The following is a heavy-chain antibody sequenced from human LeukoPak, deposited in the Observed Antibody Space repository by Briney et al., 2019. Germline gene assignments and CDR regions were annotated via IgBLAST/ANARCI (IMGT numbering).Heavy chain of an antibody. Sequence: PGGSLRLSCAASGFTFSSYSMNWVRQAPGKGLEWVSYISSSSSTICYADSVKGRFTISRDNAKNSLYLQMNSLRAEDTAVYYCARARITIFGVVQASANWFDPWGQGTLVTVSS. CDR2: ISSSSSTI. CDR3: ARARITIFGVVQASANWFDP. J-gene: IGHJ5*02. CDR1: GFTFSSYS. V-gene: IGHV3-48*01. D-gene: IGHD3-3*01.